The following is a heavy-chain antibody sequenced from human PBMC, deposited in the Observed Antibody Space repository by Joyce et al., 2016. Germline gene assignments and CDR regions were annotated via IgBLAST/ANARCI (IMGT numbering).Heavy chain of an antibody. D-gene: IGHD6-13*01. V-gene: IGHV3-23*01. Sequence: EMQLLESGGGLVQHGGSLRLSCAVSEFTFSSYAMSWVRQAPGKGLEWVSAISASGNNTYYTDSVKGRFTISRDNSKNTLYLQMNSLRAEDTAVYFCAKADLTAVLTWGQGTLVTVSS. CDR2: ISASGNNT. CDR3: AKADLTAVLT. CDR1: EFTFSSYA. J-gene: IGHJ5*02.